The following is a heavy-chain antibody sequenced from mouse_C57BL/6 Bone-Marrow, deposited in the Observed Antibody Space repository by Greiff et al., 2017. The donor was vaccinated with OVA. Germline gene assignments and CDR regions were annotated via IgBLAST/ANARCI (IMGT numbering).Heavy chain of an antibody. D-gene: IGHD2-5*01. Sequence: EVQLQESGGGLVQPKGSLKLSCAASGFSFNTYAMNWVRQAPGKGLEWVARIRSKSNNYATYYADSVKDRFTISRDDSESMLYLQMNNLKTEDTAMYYCVRQAYYSNSYAMDYWGQGTSVTVSS. CDR3: VRQAYYSNSYAMDY. CDR2: IRSKSNNYAT. CDR1: GFSFNTYA. J-gene: IGHJ4*01. V-gene: IGHV10-1*01.